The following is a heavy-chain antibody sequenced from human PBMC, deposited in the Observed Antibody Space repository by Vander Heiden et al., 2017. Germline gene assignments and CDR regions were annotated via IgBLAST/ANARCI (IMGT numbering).Heavy chain of an antibody. V-gene: IGHV5-51*01. D-gene: IGHD6-13*01. CDR3: ARLPQLEFYYYYGMDV. CDR1: GYSFTSYW. Sequence: EVQLVQSGAEVKKPGESLKISCQGSGYSFTSYWIGWVRQMPGKGLEWMGIIYPGDSDTRYSPSFQGQVTISADKSISTAYLQWSSLKASDTAMYYCARLPQLEFYYYYGMDVWGQGTTVTVSS. J-gene: IGHJ6*02. CDR2: IYPGDSDT.